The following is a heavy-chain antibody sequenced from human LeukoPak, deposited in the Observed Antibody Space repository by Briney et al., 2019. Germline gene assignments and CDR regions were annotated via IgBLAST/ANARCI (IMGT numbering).Heavy chain of an antibody. CDR3: AREHGNSGYDTNWFDP. J-gene: IGHJ5*02. CDR1: GFTFTSYE. V-gene: IGHV3-30-3*01. D-gene: IGHD5-12*01. CDR2: ISYDGSNK. Sequence: GGSLRLSCAASGFTFTSYEMNWVRQVPGKGLEWVAVISYDGSNKYYADSVKGRFTISRDNSKNTLYLQMNSLRAEDTAVYYCAREHGNSGYDTNWFDPWGQGTLVTVSS.